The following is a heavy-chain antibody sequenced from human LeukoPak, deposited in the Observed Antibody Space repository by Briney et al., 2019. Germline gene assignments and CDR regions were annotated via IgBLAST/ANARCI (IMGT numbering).Heavy chain of an antibody. J-gene: IGHJ4*02. CDR2: ISAYNGNT. Sequence: APVKVSCKASGYTFTSYDISWVRQAPGQGLEWMGWISAYNGNTNYAQKLQGRVTMTTDTSTSTAYMELRSLRSDDTAVYYCARHGSQGGATHFDSWGQGTLVTVSS. CDR3: ARHGSQGGATHFDS. CDR1: GYTFTSYD. V-gene: IGHV1-18*01. D-gene: IGHD1-26*01.